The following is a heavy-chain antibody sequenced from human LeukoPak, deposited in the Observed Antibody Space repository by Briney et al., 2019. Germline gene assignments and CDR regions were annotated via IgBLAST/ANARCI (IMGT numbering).Heavy chain of an antibody. V-gene: IGHV3-7*01. CDR2: IKQDGSEK. Sequence: GGSLRLSCVASEFNFKFYAMSWVRQAPGKGLEWVANIKQDGSEKYYVDSVKGRFTISRDNAKNSLYLQMNSLGGDDTAIYYCATYNSVNAREFQYWGQGALVTVPS. D-gene: IGHD5/OR15-5a*01. J-gene: IGHJ1*01. CDR3: ATYNSVNAREFQY. CDR1: EFNFKFYA.